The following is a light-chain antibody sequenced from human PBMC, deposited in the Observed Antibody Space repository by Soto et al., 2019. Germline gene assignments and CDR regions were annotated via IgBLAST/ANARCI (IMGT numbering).Light chain of an antibody. CDR3: QQDYNLPLT. Sequence: EIVLTQSPATLSLSPGQRATLSCRASQSVRSNFLSWYQQKPGQAPGLLIYAASARATGFPARFSGSGSGTDFTLTISSLQPEDVAVYYCQQDYNLPLTFGGGTKVEIK. CDR2: AAS. V-gene: IGKV3D-7*01. J-gene: IGKJ4*01. CDR1: QSVRSNF.